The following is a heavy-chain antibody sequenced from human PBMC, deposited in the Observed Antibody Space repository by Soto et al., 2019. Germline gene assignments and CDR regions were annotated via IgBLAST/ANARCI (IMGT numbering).Heavy chain of an antibody. D-gene: IGHD1-26*01. CDR1: GYTFTSYV. CDR3: ARDQGGSYYY. V-gene: IGHV1-18*01. CDR2: ISAYNGNT. Sequence: QVQLVQSGAEVKKPGASVKVSCKASGYTFTSYVSWVRQAPGQGLEWMGWISAYNGNTNYAQKLQGRVTMTTDTSTSTAYMELRSLRSDDTAVYCCARDQGGSYYYWGQGTLVTVSS. J-gene: IGHJ4*02.